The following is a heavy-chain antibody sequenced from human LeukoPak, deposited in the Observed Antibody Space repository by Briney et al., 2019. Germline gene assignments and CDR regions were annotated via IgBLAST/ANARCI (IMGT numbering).Heavy chain of an antibody. CDR2: IYYSGST. J-gene: IGHJ4*02. Sequence: SETLSLTCTVSGGSISSGGYYWSWIRQHPGKGLEWIGYIYYSGSTYYNPSLKSRVTMSVDTSKNQFSLKLSSVPAADTAVYYCARGGSGWLGGYYFDYWGQGTLVTVSP. D-gene: IGHD6-19*01. CDR1: GGSISSGGYY. CDR3: ARGGSGWLGGYYFDY. V-gene: IGHV4-31*03.